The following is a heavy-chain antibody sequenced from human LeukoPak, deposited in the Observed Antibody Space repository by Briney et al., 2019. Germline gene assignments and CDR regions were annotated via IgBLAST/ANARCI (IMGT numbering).Heavy chain of an antibody. CDR2: INTDGSTT. D-gene: IGHD2-15*01. CDR1: GFTFSSSW. CDR3: AKWGSD. V-gene: IGHV3-74*01. J-gene: IGHJ4*02. Sequence: GGSLRLSCAASGFTFSSSWMHWVRQAQGKGLVWVSRINTDGSTTRYADSVKGRFTISRDNAKNTMYLQMNSLRAEDTAVYYCAKWGSDWGQGTLVTVSS.